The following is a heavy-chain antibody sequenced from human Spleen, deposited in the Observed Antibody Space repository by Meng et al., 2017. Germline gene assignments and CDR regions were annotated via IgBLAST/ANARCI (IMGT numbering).Heavy chain of an antibody. CDR3: ARKAGNCISTTCYSLDY. Sequence: SVKVSCKDSGGTFSSYAISWVRQAPGRALEWMGGINAVFGTTNYAQKFQDRVTITSDESTSTVYMELTRLTSEDTAVYFCARKAGNCISTTCYSLDYWGQGTLVTVSS. V-gene: IGHV1-69*13. CDR2: INAVFGTT. D-gene: IGHD2-2*01. J-gene: IGHJ4*02. CDR1: GGTFSSYA.